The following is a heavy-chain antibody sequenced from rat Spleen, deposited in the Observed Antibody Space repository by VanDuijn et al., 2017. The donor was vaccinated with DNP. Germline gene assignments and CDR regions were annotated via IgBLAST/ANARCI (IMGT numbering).Heavy chain of an antibody. D-gene: IGHD1-4*01. CDR2: ISYSGYT. CDR1: GYSITSNY. V-gene: IGHV3-1*01. CDR3: ARWTTGFDY. J-gene: IGHJ2*01. Sequence: EVQLQESGPGLVKPSQSLSLTCSVTGYSITSNYWAWIRKFPGNKMEWMGYISYSGYTHYNPSLKSRISITRDTSKKQFFLQLNSVTTEDTATYYCARWTTGFDYWGQGVMVTVSS.